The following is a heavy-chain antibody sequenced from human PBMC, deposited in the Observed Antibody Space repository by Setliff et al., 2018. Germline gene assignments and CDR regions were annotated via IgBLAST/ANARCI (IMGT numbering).Heavy chain of an antibody. CDR3: ARGRGISMIVVVTHDAFDI. D-gene: IGHD3-22*01. V-gene: IGHV4-39*07. CDR1: GGSISSSSYY. J-gene: IGHJ3*02. Sequence: SETLSLTCTVSGGSISSSSYYWGWIRQSPGKGLEWIGSIYYSGSTYYNPSLKSRVTISVDMSKNQFSLKLSSVTAADTAVYYCARGRGISMIVVVTHDAFDIWGQGTMVTVSS. CDR2: IYYSGST.